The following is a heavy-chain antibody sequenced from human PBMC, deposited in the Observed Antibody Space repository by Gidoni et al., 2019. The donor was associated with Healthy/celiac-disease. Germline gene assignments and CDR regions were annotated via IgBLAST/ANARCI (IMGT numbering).Heavy chain of an antibody. V-gene: IGHV3-30*18. CDR3: AKAAYGGSNGWFDP. D-gene: IGHD1-26*01. CDR2: ISYDGSNK. Sequence: QVQLVESGVGVVQPGRSLRLSCAASGFTFSSYGMHWVRQAPGKGLEWVAVISYDGSNKYYADSVKGRFTISRDNSKNTLYLQMNSLRAEDTAVYYCAKAAYGGSNGWFDPWGQGTLVTVSS. J-gene: IGHJ5*02. CDR1: GFTFSSYG.